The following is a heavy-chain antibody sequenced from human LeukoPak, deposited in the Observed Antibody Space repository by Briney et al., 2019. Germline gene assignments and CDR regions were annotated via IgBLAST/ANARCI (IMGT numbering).Heavy chain of an antibody. Sequence: SETLSLTCTVSGGSISSYYWSWIRQPPGKGLEWIGYIYYNPSLKSRVTISVDTSKNQFSLKLSSVTAADTAVYYCASHSGYDSIDYWGQGTLVTVFS. CDR2: IYY. D-gene: IGHD5-12*01. CDR3: ASHSGYDSIDY. J-gene: IGHJ4*02. V-gene: IGHV4-59*01. CDR1: GGSISSYY.